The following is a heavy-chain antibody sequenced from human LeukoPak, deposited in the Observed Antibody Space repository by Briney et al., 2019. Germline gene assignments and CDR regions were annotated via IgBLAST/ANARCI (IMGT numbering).Heavy chain of an antibody. CDR1: GFTFDYYV. Sequence: GGSLRLSCAASGFTFDYYVMHWVRQAPGKGLEWVSLISGDGGITYYVDSVKGRSTISRDNAKNSLYLQMNSLRDEDTAVYYCARDILTKQAYSGYDNWGQGTLVTVSS. V-gene: IGHV3-43*02. CDR2: ISGDGGIT. CDR3: ARDILTKQAYSGYDN. J-gene: IGHJ4*02. D-gene: IGHD5-12*01.